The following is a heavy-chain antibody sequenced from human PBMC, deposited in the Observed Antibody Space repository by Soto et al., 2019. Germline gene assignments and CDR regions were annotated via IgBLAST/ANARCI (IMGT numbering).Heavy chain of an antibody. D-gene: IGHD2-15*01. CDR1: GYTFTSYG. V-gene: IGHV1-18*01. J-gene: IGHJ4*02. CDR3: VVAAQPYYFDY. CDR2: ISAYNGNT. Sequence: GASVKVSCKASGYTFTSYGISWVRQAPGQGLEWMGWISAYNGNTNYAQKLQGRDTMTTDTSTSTAYMELRSLRSDDTAVYYCVVAAQPYYFDYWGQGTLVTVSS.